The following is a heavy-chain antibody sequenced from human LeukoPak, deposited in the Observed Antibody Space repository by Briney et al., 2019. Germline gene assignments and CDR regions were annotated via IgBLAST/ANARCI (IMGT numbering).Heavy chain of an antibody. J-gene: IGHJ6*03. V-gene: IGHV3-7*01. CDR1: GFTFSSYW. CDR2: IKQDGSEK. CDR3: ARARVGATTLYYYMDV. Sequence: PGGSLRLSCAASGFTFSSYWMSWVRQAPGKGLEWVANIKQDGSEKYYVDSVKGRFTISRDNAKNSLYLQMNSLRAEDTAVYYCARARVGATTLYYYMDVWGKGTTVTVSS. D-gene: IGHD1-26*01.